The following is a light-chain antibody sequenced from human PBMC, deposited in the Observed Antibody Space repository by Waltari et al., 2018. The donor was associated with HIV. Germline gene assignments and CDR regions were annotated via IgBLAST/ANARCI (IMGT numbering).Light chain of an antibody. CDR3: SSYSTRGFVL. J-gene: IGLJ3*02. CDR2: EVY. CDR1: ASHMTTFNF. V-gene: IGLV2-14*01. Sequence: SALTQPASVSGSPGQSITISCTGPASHMTTFNFLPWYQQSPGRAPKLIIFEVYFRPSGVSDRFSGSKSGDTASLTISALRAEDEGDYFCSSYSTRGFVLFGGGTKVTVL.